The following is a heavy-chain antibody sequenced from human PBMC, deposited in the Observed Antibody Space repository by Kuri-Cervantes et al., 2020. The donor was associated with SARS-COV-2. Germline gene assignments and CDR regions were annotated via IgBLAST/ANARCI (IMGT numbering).Heavy chain of an antibody. V-gene: IGHV3-21*01. D-gene: IGHD1-26*01. CDR2: ISSSSSYI. CDR1: GFTFSSYS. CDR3: ARDHSSGSYPFDY. Sequence: GESLKISCAASGFTFSSYSMNWVRQAPGKGQEWVSSISSSSSYIYYADSVKGRFTISRDNAKNSLYLQMNSLRAEDTAVYYCARDHSSGSYPFDYWGQGTLVTVSS. J-gene: IGHJ4*02.